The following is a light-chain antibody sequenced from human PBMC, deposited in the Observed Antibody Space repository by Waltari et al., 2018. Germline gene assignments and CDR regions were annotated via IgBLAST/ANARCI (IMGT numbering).Light chain of an antibody. CDR2: GAS. V-gene: IGKV3-15*01. CDR3: QQYTYWPPWT. J-gene: IGKJ1*01. CDR1: QSVGSN. Sequence: ETVMTQSPATLSVSPGERVSLSCRASQSVGSNVAWYQQRPGQAPRVLIYGASTRATGIPARFSGIGSGTEFTLTISSLQSEDFAVYYFQQYTYWPPWTFGQGTKVGIK.